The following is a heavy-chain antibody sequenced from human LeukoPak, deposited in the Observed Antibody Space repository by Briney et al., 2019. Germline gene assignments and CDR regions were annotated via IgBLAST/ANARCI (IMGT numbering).Heavy chain of an antibody. Sequence: ASETLSLTCAVYGGSFSGYYWSWIRQPPGKGLEWIGSIYYSGSTYYNPSLKSRVTISVDTSKNQFSLKLSSVTAADTAVYYCARLKARGYSYGSFYFDYWGQGTLVTVSS. D-gene: IGHD5-18*01. V-gene: IGHV4-34*01. CDR3: ARLKARGYSYGSFYFDY. CDR1: GGSFSGYY. CDR2: IYYSGST. J-gene: IGHJ4*02.